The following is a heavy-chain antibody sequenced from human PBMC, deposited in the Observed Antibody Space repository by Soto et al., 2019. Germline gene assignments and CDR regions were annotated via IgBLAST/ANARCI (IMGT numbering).Heavy chain of an antibody. CDR1: GGSISRCGYY. J-gene: IGHJ6*02. V-gene: IGHV4-31*03. Sequence: TLSLTCTVSGGSISRCGYYWSWIRHHPVKGLEWIGYIYYSGSTYYNPSLKSRVTISVDTSKNQFSLKLSSVTAADTAVYYCARGTGTTVHYYYGMDVWGQGTTVTVSS. D-gene: IGHD1-7*01. CDR3: ARGTGTTVHYYYGMDV. CDR2: IYYSGST.